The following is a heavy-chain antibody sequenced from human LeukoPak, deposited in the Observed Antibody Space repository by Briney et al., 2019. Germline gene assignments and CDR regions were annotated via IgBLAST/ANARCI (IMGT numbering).Heavy chain of an antibody. J-gene: IGHJ4*02. V-gene: IGHV3-30*04. D-gene: IGHD5-18*01. CDR1: GFTFSSYA. CDR2: ISYDGSNK. CDR3: ATDPDTAMVTPFDY. Sequence: GGSLRLSCAASGFTFSSYAMHWVRQAPGKGLEWVAVISYDGSNKYYADSVKGRFTISRDNSKNTLYLQMNSLRAEDTAVYYCATDPDTAMVTPFDYWGQGTLVTVSS.